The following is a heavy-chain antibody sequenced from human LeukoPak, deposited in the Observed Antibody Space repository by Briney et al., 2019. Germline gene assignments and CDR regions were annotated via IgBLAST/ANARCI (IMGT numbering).Heavy chain of an antibody. V-gene: IGHV4-39*07. J-gene: IGHJ1*01. CDR1: GGSISSSSYY. Sequence: SETLSLTCTVSGGSISSSSYYWGWIRQPPGKGLEWIGSIYYSGSTYYNPSLKSRVTISVDTSKNQFSLKLSSVTAADTAVYYCASRPDDSSGSYFQHWGQGTLVTVSS. CDR2: IYYSGST. D-gene: IGHD3-22*01. CDR3: ASRPDDSSGSYFQH.